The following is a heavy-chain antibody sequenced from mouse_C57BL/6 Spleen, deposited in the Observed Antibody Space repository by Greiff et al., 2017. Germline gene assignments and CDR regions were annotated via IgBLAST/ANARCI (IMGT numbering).Heavy chain of an antibody. CDR1: GYTFTSYW. CDR2: IYPSDSET. Sequence: QVQLQQPGAELVRPGSSVKLSCKASGYTFTSYWMDWVKQRPGQGLEWIGNIYPSDSETHYNQKFKDKATLTVDKSSSTAYMQLSSLTSEDSAVDYCARTGGNYDAMDYWGQGTSVTVSS. CDR3: ARTGGNYDAMDY. V-gene: IGHV1-61*01. D-gene: IGHD2-1*01. J-gene: IGHJ4*01.